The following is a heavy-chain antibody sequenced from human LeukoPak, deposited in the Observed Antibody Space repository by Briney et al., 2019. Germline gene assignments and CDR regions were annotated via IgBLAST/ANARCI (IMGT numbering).Heavy chain of an antibody. CDR1: GFTFDDYD. J-gene: IGHJ4*02. CDR3: ARDRVAVAAKDVYFDY. D-gene: IGHD6-19*01. Sequence: GGSLRLSCTASGFTFDDYDMNWVRQAPGKGLEWVSIIFSDGSTYYADSVKGRFIISRDNSKNTLYLQMNSLRAEDTAVFYCARDRVAVAAKDVYFDYWGQGTLVTVSS. CDR2: IFSDGST. V-gene: IGHV3-66*02.